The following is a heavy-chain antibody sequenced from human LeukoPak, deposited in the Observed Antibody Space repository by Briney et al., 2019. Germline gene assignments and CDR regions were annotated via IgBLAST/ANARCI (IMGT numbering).Heavy chain of an antibody. CDR3: ARDGDSGGWFDS. Sequence: SETLSLTCTVSGGSISSHYWSWIRQPPGKGLEWIGYIYYSGSTNYNPSLKSRVTISVDTSKNQFSLKLASVTAADTAVYYCARDGDSGGWFDSWGQGAPVTVSS. V-gene: IGHV4-59*11. J-gene: IGHJ5*01. CDR2: IYYSGST. D-gene: IGHD6-25*01. CDR1: GGSISSHY.